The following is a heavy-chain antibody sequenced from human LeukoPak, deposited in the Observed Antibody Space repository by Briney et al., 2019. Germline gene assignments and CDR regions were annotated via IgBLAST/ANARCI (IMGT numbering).Heavy chain of an antibody. CDR3: ARAFDWYYFDY. V-gene: IGHV3-53*01. J-gene: IGHJ4*02. Sequence: PGGSLRLSCVVSGFTVSNNYMSWVRQAPRKGLEWVSVLHSGGSTYYADSVKGRFTISRDNSKNTLYLQMNSLRAEDTAVYYCARAFDWYYFDYWGQGTLVTVSS. CDR1: GFTVSNNY. CDR2: LHSGGST. D-gene: IGHD3-9*01.